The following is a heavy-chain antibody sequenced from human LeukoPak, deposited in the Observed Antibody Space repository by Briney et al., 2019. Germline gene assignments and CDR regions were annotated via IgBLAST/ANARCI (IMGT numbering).Heavy chain of an antibody. CDR3: ARVGMAAPDVWFDP. D-gene: IGHD5-24*01. CDR1: GGSISSGDYY. V-gene: IGHV4-30-4*01. CDR2: IYYSGST. J-gene: IGHJ5*02. Sequence: SETLSLTCTVSGGSISSGDYYWSWIRQPLGKGLEWIGYIYYSGSTYYNPSLKSRVTISVDTSKNQFSLKLSSVTAADTAVYYCARVGMAAPDVWFDPWGQGTLVTVSS.